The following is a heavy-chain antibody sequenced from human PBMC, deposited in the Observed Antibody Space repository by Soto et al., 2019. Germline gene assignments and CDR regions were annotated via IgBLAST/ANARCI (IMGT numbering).Heavy chain of an antibody. D-gene: IGHD3-22*01. Sequence: PSETLSLTCTVSGGSVSSGSYYWSWIRQPPGKGLEWIGYIYYSGSTNYNPSLKSRVTISVDTSKNQFSLKLSSVTAADTAVYYCARYFCYYDSSGYYCPFDYWGQGTLVTLSS. CDR1: GGSVSSGSYY. CDR2: IYYSGST. J-gene: IGHJ4*02. V-gene: IGHV4-61*01. CDR3: ARYFCYYDSSGYYCPFDY.